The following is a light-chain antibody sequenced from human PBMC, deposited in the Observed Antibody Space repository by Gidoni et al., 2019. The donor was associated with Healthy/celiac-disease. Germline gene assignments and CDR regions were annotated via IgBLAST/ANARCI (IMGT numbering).Light chain of an antibody. J-gene: IGKJ2*02. CDR3: QQYNSYSST. CDR1: QSISSW. CDR2: DAS. V-gene: IGKV1-5*01. Sequence: DIQMTHSPSTLSASVGDRVTITCLASQSISSWLAWYQQKPGKAPKLLIYDASSLESGVPSSFSGSGSGTEFTLTISSLQPDDFATYYCQQYNSYSSTFGQGTKLEIK.